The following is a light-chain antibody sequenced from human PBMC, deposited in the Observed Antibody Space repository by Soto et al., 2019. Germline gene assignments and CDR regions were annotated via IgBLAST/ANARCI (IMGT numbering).Light chain of an antibody. CDR1: QGISSY. CDR2: AAS. J-gene: IGKJ1*01. CDR3: QQYQNLWT. V-gene: IGKV1-9*01. Sequence: DIQLTQSPSFLSASVGDRVTITCRASQGISSYLAWYQQKPGKAPKLLIYAASTLQSGVPSRFSGSGSGTEFTLTIGSLQSEDSAVYYCQQYQNLWTFGQGTKVDIK.